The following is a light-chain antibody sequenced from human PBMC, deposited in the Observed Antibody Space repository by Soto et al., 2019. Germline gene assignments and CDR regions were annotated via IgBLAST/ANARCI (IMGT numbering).Light chain of an antibody. CDR3: QQRFNWPRFT. CDR2: DAS. Sequence: EIVLTQSPATLSLSPGERATLSCRASQSVSSYLAWYQQKPGQAPRLLIYDASNRATGIPARFSGGGYGTDFTLTISSLEPEDFAVYYCQQRFNWPRFTFGQGTKLEIK. J-gene: IGKJ2*01. CDR1: QSVSSY. V-gene: IGKV3-11*01.